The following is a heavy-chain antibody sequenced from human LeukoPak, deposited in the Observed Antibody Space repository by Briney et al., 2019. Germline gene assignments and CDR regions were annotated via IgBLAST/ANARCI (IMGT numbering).Heavy chain of an antibody. Sequence: GGSLRLSCAASGFTFSNAWMSWARQAPGKGLEWVGRIKSKTDGGTTDYAAPVKGRFTISRDDSKNTLYLQMNSLKTEDTAVYYCTTEIVPAAIFSGGSFDYWGQGTLVTVSS. CDR3: TTEIVPAAIFSGGSFDY. CDR1: GFTFSNAW. V-gene: IGHV3-15*01. CDR2: IKSKTDGGTT. J-gene: IGHJ4*02. D-gene: IGHD2-2*01.